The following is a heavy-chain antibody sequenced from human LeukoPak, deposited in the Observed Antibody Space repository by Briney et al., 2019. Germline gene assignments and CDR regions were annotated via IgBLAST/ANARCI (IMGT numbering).Heavy chain of an antibody. V-gene: IGHV4-34*01. CDR3: AGLVGRYSSGLYYYYFDY. Sequence: SETLFLTCAVYGGSFSGYYWSWIRQPPGKGLEWIGEINHSGSTNYNPSLKSRVTISVDTSKNQFSLKLSSVTAADTAVYYCAGLVGRYSSGLYYYYFDYWGQGTLVTVSS. CDR1: GGSFSGYY. D-gene: IGHD3-22*01. CDR2: INHSGST. J-gene: IGHJ4*02.